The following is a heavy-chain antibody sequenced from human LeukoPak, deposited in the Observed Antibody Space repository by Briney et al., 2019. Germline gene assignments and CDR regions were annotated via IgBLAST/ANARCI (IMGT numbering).Heavy chain of an antibody. D-gene: IGHD3-22*01. CDR3: AKSLDYYDSSGYPHDAFDI. J-gene: IGHJ3*02. CDR1: GFTFSSYA. Sequence: GGSLRLSCAASGFTFSSYAMSWVRQAPGKGLEWVSAISGSGGSTYYADSVKGRFTISRDNSKNTLYLQMNSLRAEDTAVYYCAKSLDYYDSSGYPHDAFDIWAKGQWSPSLQ. V-gene: IGHV3-23*01. CDR2: ISGSGGST.